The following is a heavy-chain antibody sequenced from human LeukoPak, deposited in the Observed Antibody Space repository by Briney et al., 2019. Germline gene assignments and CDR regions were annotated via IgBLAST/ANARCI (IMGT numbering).Heavy chain of an antibody. D-gene: IGHD2-2*01. CDR1: GYTLTELS. CDR2: ISAYNGNT. V-gene: IGHV1-18*01. J-gene: IGHJ5*02. CDR3: ARDAGYCSSTSCLIPFDP. Sequence: ASVKVSCKVSGYTLTELSMHWVRQAPGQGLEWMGWISAYNGNTNYAQKLQGRVTMTTDTSTSTAYMELRSLRSDDTAVYYCARDAGYCSSTSCLIPFDPWGQGTLVTVSS.